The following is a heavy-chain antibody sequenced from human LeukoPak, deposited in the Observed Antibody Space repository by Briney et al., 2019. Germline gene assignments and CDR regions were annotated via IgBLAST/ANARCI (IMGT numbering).Heavy chain of an antibody. J-gene: IGHJ4*02. D-gene: IGHD6-19*01. V-gene: IGHV1-2*02. CDR3: ARDAAVVGQGSEY. Sequence: ASVKVSCKASGYTFTGYYMHWVRQAPGQGLEWMGWINPNSGGTNYAQKFQGRVTMTRDTSTNTAYMELSSLRSDDTAMYYCARDAAVVGQGSEYWGQGTLVTVSS. CDR1: GYTFTGYY. CDR2: INPNSGGT.